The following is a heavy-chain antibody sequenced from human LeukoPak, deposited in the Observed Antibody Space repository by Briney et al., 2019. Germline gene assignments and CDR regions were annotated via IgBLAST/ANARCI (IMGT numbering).Heavy chain of an antibody. Sequence: SETLSLTCAVYGGSFSGYYWSRIRQPPGKGLEWIGEINHSGSTNFNPSLKSRVTISVDTSKNQFSLKLSSVTAADTAVYFCARGPYSYDSSGAFDIWGQGTMVTVSS. D-gene: IGHD3-22*01. CDR3: ARGPYSYDSSGAFDI. CDR2: INHSGST. V-gene: IGHV4-34*01. J-gene: IGHJ3*02. CDR1: GGSFSGYY.